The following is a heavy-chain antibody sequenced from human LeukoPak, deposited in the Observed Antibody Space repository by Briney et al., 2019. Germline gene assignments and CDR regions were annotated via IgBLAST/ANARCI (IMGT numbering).Heavy chain of an antibody. D-gene: IGHD5-24*01. V-gene: IGHV3-9*01. Sequence: GRSLRLSCAASGFTFDDYAMHWVRQAPGKGLEWVSGISWNSGSIGYADSVKGRFTISRDNAKNSLYLQMNSLRAEDTALYYCAKESLEETYFDYWGQGTLVTVSS. CDR2: ISWNSGSI. J-gene: IGHJ4*02. CDR3: AKESLEETYFDY. CDR1: GFTFDDYA.